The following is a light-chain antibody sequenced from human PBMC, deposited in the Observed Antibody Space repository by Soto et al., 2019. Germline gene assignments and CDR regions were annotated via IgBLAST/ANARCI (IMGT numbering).Light chain of an antibody. CDR3: ASYTGSETLV. CDR2: EVS. V-gene: IGLV2-8*01. Sequence: QSVLTQPPSASGSPGQSVTISCTGTSSDVGGYNYVSWYQQHPGKAPKLMIYEVSKLPSGVPDRLSGSKSGNTASLTVSGLQVDDEAAYYCASYTGSETLVFGGGTKVTVL. J-gene: IGLJ2*01. CDR1: SSDVGGYNY.